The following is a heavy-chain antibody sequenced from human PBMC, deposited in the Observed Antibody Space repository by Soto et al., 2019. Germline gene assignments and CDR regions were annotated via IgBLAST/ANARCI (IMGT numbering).Heavy chain of an antibody. CDR1: GFTFNTYN. V-gene: IGHV3-48*02. Sequence: EVQLVESGGGLVQPGGSLRLSCAASGFTFNTYNMNWVRQAPGKGLEWVSYISSSSRAIYYEDSVKGRFTISRDNAKNSLYLQMNSLRDEDTAVYYCARVPLTCGGDCYIADYWGQGTLVTVSS. CDR3: ARVPLTCGGDCYIADY. J-gene: IGHJ4*02. D-gene: IGHD2-21*02. CDR2: ISSSSRAI.